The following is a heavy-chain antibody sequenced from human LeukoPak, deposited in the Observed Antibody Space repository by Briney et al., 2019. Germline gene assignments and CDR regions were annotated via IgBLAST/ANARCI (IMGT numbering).Heavy chain of an antibody. J-gene: IGHJ5*02. Sequence: QPGGSLRLSCAASGFTFSSYAMHWVRQAPGKGLEWVAVISYDGSNKYYADSVKGRFTIPRDNSKNTLYLQMNSLRAEDTAVYYCARGLANWFDPWGQGTLVTVSS. CDR1: GFTFSSYA. D-gene: IGHD3-22*01. CDR3: ARGLANWFDP. V-gene: IGHV3-30*04. CDR2: ISYDGSNK.